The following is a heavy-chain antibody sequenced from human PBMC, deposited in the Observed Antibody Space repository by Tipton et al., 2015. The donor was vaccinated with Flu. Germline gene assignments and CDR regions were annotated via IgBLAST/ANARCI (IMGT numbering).Heavy chain of an antibody. Sequence: TLSLTCAVYGGSFSGYYWSWIRQPPGKGLEWIGEINHSGSTNYNPSLKSRVTISVDTSKNQFSLKLSSVTAADTAVYYCARAPATIIYSPDAFDIWGQGTMVTVSS. CDR2: INHSGST. V-gene: IGHV4-34*01. CDR1: GGSFSGYY. J-gene: IGHJ3*02. D-gene: IGHD5-18*01. CDR3: ARAPATIIYSPDAFDI.